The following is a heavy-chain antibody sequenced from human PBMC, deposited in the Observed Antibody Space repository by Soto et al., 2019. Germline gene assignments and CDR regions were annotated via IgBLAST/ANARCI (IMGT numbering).Heavy chain of an antibody. J-gene: IGHJ6*02. D-gene: IGHD4-17*01. CDR2: IIPIFGTA. CDR1: VGTFSSYA. CDR3: ARGLGVTTVTTAYYYGMDV. Sequence: SVKVSCKASVGTFSSYAISWVRQAPGQGLEWMGGIIPIFGTANYAQKFQGRVTITADESTSTAYMELSSLRSEDTAVYYCARGLGVTTVTTAYYYGMDVWGQGTTVTVSS. V-gene: IGHV1-69*13.